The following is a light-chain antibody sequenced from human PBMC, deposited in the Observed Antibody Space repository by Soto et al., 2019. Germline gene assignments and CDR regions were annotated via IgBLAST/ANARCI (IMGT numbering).Light chain of an antibody. CDR2: DAS. Sequence: DLQMTQSPSTLSASVGDRAIITCRTSQSISNRLAWYQQRPGKAPKYLIYDASTLDSGVPTRFSGSGSGTEFTLTISSPQPVDFASYYCQQYNSYSFGQGTKVDIK. V-gene: IGKV1-5*01. J-gene: IGKJ1*01. CDR1: QSISNR. CDR3: QQYNSYS.